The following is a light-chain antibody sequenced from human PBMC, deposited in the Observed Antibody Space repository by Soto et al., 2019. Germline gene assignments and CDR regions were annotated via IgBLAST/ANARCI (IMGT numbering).Light chain of an antibody. V-gene: IGLV2-23*01. J-gene: IGLJ2*01. CDR3: CSYAGSSTYV. CDR1: NSDAGSYNL. Sequence: QSVLTQPASVSGSPGQSITISCTGTNSDAGSYNLVSWYQQHPGKAPKLVIYEGSKRPSGLSNRFSGSKSGNTASLTISGLQAEDEADYYCCSYAGSSTYVFGGGTKLTVL. CDR2: EGS.